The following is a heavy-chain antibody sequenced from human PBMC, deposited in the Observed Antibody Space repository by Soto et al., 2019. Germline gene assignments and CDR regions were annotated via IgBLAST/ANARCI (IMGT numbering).Heavy chain of an antibody. CDR3: ARDRASSSWDPRGRQVNWFEP. V-gene: IGHV3-21*01. CDR1: GFTFSSYS. J-gene: IGHJ5*02. D-gene: IGHD6-13*01. Sequence: GRSLRLSCAASGFTFSSYSMNWVRQAPGKGLEWVSSISSSSSYIYYADSVKGRFTISRDNPKNSLYLQMNSLRAEDTAVYYCARDRASSSWDPRGRQVNWFEPWGQGTRVTV. CDR2: ISSSSSYI.